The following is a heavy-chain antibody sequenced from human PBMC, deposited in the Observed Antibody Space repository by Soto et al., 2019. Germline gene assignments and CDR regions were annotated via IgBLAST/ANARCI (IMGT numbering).Heavy chain of an antibody. CDR1: GGSISSYY. V-gene: IGHV4-59*01. CDR3: ARDRDDILTGYYDY. CDR2: IYYSGST. J-gene: IGHJ4*02. Sequence: SETLSLTCTVSGGSISSYYWSWIRQSPGKGLEWIGYIYYSGSTNYNPSLKSRVTISVDTSKNQFSLKLSSVTAADTAVYYCARDRDDILTGYYDYWGQGTLVTVSS. D-gene: IGHD3-9*01.